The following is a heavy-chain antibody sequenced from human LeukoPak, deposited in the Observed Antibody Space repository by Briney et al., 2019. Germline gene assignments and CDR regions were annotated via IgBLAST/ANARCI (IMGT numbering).Heavy chain of an antibody. Sequence: ASVKLSCKASGYTFTGYYMHWVRQAPGQGLEWMGRINPNSGGTNYAQKFQGRVTMTRDTSISTAYMELSRLRSDDTAVYYCARSDIVVVPAAFYAFDIWGQGTMVTVSS. J-gene: IGHJ3*02. CDR3: ARSDIVVVPAAFYAFDI. D-gene: IGHD2-2*01. CDR2: INPNSGGT. V-gene: IGHV1-2*06. CDR1: GYTFTGYY.